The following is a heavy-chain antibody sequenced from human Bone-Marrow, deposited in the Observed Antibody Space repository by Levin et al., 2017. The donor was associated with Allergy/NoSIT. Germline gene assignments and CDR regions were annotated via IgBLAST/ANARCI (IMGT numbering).Heavy chain of an antibody. D-gene: IGHD6-19*01. CDR3: ARDGVAVAGTDGDYFDY. CDR2: IWYDGSNK. J-gene: IGHJ4*02. Sequence: GGSLRLSCAASGFTFSSYGMHWVRQAPGKGLEWVAVIWYDGSNKYYADSVKGRFTISRDNSKNTLYLQMNSLRAEDTAVYYCARDGVAVAGTDGDYFDYWGQGTLVTVSS. V-gene: IGHV3-33*01. CDR1: GFTFSSYG.